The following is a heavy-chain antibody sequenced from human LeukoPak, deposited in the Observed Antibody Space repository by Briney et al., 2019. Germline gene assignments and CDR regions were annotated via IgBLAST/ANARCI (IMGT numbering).Heavy chain of an antibody. V-gene: IGHV4-38-2*02. J-gene: IGHJ4*02. D-gene: IGHD6-13*01. CDR3: AIRFGRLEAGGTPFDS. CDR2: IYHSGGT. CDR1: GYSISSGYY. Sequence: PSETLSLTCTVSGYSISSGYYWGWIRQPPGKGLEWIGSIYHSGGTYYNPSLKSRVIISVDTSKNQFSLKLTSVTAADTALYYCAIRFGRLEAGGTPFDSWGQGTLVTVSS.